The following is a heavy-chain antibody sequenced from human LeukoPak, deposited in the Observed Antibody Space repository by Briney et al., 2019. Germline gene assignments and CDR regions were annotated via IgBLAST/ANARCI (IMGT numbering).Heavy chain of an antibody. CDR2: ISYDGSYK. D-gene: IGHD3-10*01. CDR3: AKALYYYGSGRGEAFDI. CDR1: GFTFSGYG. Sequence: PGGSLRLSCAASGFTFSGYGMHWVRQAPGKGLEWVAVISYDGSYKYFADSVKGRFTISRDNSKNTLYLQMNSLRAEDTAVYYCAKALYYYGSGRGEAFDIWGQGTMVTVSS. J-gene: IGHJ3*02. V-gene: IGHV3-30*18.